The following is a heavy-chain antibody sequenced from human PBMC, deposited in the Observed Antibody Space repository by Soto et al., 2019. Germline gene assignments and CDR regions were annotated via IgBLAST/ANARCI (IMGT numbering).Heavy chain of an antibody. Sequence: EVQLLESGGTFVQPGGSLRLSCAASGFIFDDYAMSWVRQAPGKGLEWVSSISGSGGSTYYADSVKGRFTISRDTSKNTVLLHMNSLTGEDTVVYYCEKDRGGVMRMSFFDSWGQGTLVTVSS. CDR3: EKDRGGVMRMSFFDS. CDR2: ISGSGGST. J-gene: IGHJ4*02. V-gene: IGHV3-23*01. D-gene: IGHD3-16*01. CDR1: GFIFDDYA.